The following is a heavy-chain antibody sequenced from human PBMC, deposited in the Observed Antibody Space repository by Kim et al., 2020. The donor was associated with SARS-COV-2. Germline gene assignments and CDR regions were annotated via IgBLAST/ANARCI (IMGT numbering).Heavy chain of an antibody. J-gene: IGHJ6*02. CDR3: AIHITMVQGVIKARGPRNYGMDV. D-gene: IGHD3-10*01. CDR2: IIPIFGTA. V-gene: IGHV1-69*13. CDR1: GGTFSSYA. Sequence: SVKVSCKASGGTFSSYAISWVRQAPGQGLEWMGGIIPIFGTANYAQKFQGRVTITADESTSTAYMELSSLRSEDTAVYYCAIHITMVQGVIKARGPRNYGMDVWGQGTTVTVSS.